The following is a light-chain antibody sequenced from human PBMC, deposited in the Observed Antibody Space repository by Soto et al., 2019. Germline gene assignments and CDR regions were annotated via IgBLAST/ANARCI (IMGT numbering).Light chain of an antibody. J-gene: IGLJ1*01. Sequence: QSALTQPPSASGSPGQSVTISCTGTSSDVGSYNYVSWYQQNPGKAPKLIIYEVSKRPPGVPDRFSGSKSGTSASLAITGLQAEDEADYYCQSFDSSRFYVFGTGTKLTVL. CDR3: QSFDSSRFYV. V-gene: IGLV2-8*01. CDR2: EVS. CDR1: SSDVGSYNY.